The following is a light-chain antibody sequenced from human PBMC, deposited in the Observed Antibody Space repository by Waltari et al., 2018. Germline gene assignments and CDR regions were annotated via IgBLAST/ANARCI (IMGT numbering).Light chain of an antibody. CDR1: ELPKQF. CDR3: HSSDSSSRYIV. V-gene: IGLV3-25*03. CDR2: KDV. J-gene: IGLJ2*01. Sequence: SYELTQPPSVSVSPGQTARITCSGDELPKQFAYWYQQKPGQAPVLVIYKDVERPSGIPERFSGSTSGTTVTLTITGVQVEDEGDYYCHSSDSSSRYIVFGGGTKLTV.